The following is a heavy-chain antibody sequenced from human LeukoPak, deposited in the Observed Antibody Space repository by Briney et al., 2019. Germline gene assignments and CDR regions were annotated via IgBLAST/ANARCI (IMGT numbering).Heavy chain of an antibody. Sequence: SETLSLTCTVSGGSITGNYWSWSRQPPGKGLEWIGYIYNSETTNYNPSLKSRVTISVDTSKNQFSLKLSSVTAADTAVYYCARARYYYGSGSSYYTCLAFDIWGQGTMVTVSS. CDR2: IYNSETT. CDR3: ARARYYYGSGSSYYTCLAFDI. J-gene: IGHJ3*02. V-gene: IGHV4-59*01. CDR1: GGSITGNY. D-gene: IGHD3-10*01.